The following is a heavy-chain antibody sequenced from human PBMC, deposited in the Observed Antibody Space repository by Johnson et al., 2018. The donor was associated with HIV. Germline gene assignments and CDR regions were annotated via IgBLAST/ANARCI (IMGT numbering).Heavy chain of an antibody. J-gene: IGHJ3*02. D-gene: IGHD6-13*01. CDR1: GFTFSDYY. V-gene: IGHV3-15*01. CDR3: ARERIAAAGLDAFDI. CDR2: IKSKTDGGTT. Sequence: VQLVESGGGLVQPGGSLRLSCAASGFTFSDYYMSWIRQAPGKGLEWVGRIKSKTDGGTTDYAAPVKGRFTISRDDSKNTLYLQMNSLRAEDTAVYYCARERIAAAGLDAFDIWGQGTMVTVSS.